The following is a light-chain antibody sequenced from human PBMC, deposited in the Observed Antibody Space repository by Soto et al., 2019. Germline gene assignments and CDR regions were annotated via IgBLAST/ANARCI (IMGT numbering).Light chain of an antibody. J-gene: IGLJ1*01. V-gene: IGLV2-23*01. Sequence: HSVLTQTASVCGSPGQSITISCTGTVGLVSWYQQHPGKVPTLIMYDDPKRPSGVSSRFSGYKSGNTACLTISGLQTEDEADYYCCLYVGGRTYVFGTGTKVTVL. CDR2: DDP. CDR3: CLYVGGRTYV. CDR1: VGL.